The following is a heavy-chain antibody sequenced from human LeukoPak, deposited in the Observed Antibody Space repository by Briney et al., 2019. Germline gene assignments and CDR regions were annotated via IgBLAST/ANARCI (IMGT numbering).Heavy chain of an antibody. CDR1: GYSISSGYY. V-gene: IGHV4-38-2*02. D-gene: IGHD3-3*01. CDR3: ARAGNYDFWSGYQGSWFDP. Sequence: SETLSLTCTVSGYSISSGYYWGWIRQPPGKGLEWIGSIYHSGSTYYNPSLKSRVTISVDTSKNQLSLKLSSVTAADTAVYYCARAGNYDFWSGYQGSWFDPWGQGTLVTVSS. CDR2: IYHSGST. J-gene: IGHJ5*02.